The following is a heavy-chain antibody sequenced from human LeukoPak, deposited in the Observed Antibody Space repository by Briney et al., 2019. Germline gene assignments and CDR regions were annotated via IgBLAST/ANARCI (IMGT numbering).Heavy chain of an antibody. J-gene: IGHJ2*01. CDR3: ARTAYARFFDL. V-gene: IGHV4-59*01. CDR1: GDPINSYY. CDR2: IYYSGST. Sequence: SETLSLTCTVSGDPINSYYWSWIRQPPGKGLEWIGHIYYSGSTNYNPSLKSRVTISIDTSKNQVSLKLSSVTAADTAVYYCARTAYARFFDLWGRGTLVTVSS. D-gene: IGHD2-21*01.